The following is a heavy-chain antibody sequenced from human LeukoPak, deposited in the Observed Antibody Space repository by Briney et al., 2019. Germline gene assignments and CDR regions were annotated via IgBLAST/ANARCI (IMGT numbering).Heavy chain of an antibody. J-gene: IGHJ4*02. CDR1: GFTFISYE. Sequence: GGSLRLSCAASGFTFISYEMNWVRQAPGKGLEWVSYISSSGSTIYYADSVKGRFTISRDNAKNLLYLQMNSLRAEDTAVYYCARGRLLSFDYWGQGTLVTVSS. CDR2: ISSSGSTI. V-gene: IGHV3-48*03. D-gene: IGHD2-21*01. CDR3: ARGRLLSFDY.